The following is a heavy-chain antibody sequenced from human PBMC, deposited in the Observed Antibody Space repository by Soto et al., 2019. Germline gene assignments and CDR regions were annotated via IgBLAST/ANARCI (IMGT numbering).Heavy chain of an antibody. CDR1: GFAFSDIW. V-gene: IGHV3-7*01. Sequence: HPGGSLRLSCAASGFAFSDIWMSWVRQVPGKGLEWVANINQDGSVKYYMDSVKGRFTISRDNAKHPLYLQMNSLRAEDTAVYYCARNNHWGQGTLVTVSS. CDR3: ARNNH. CDR2: INQDGSVK. J-gene: IGHJ4*02.